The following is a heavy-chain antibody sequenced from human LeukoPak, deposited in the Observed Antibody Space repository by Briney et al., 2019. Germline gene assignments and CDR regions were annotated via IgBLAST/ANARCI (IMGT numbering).Heavy chain of an antibody. CDR1: GGSISSGSYY. CDR2: IYTSGST. J-gene: IGHJ4*02. V-gene: IGHV4-61*02. Sequence: SETLSLTCTVSGGSISSGSYYWSWIRQPAWKGLEWIGRIYTSGSTNYNPSLKSRVTISVDTSKNQFSLKLSSVTAADTAVYYCARENWVFDYWGQGILVTVSS. CDR3: ARENWVFDY. D-gene: IGHD7-27*01.